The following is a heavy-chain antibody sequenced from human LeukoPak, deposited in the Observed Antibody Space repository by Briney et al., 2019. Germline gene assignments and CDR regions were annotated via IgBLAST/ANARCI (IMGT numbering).Heavy chain of an antibody. D-gene: IGHD2-2*01. J-gene: IGHJ5*02. CDR1: GGSFSGYY. V-gene: IGHV4-34*01. CDR3: ARRFRVPFDP. CDR2: INHRGST. Sequence: PSETLSLTCAVYGGSFSGYYWSWIRQPPGKGLEWIGEINHRGSTNYNPSLKSRVTISVDTSKNQFSLKLSSVTAADTAVYYCARRFRVPFDPWGQGTLVTVSS.